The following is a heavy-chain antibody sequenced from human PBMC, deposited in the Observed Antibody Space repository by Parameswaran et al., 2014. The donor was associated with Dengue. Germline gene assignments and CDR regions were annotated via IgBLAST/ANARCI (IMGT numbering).Heavy chain of an antibody. J-gene: IGHJ4*01. D-gene: IGHD3-16*01. V-gene: IGHV3-7*01. CDR2: IKQDGSEK. CDR3: ARGLYTTHFFDY. Sequence: RWIRQPPGKGLEWVAKIKQDGSEKYYVDSVTGQFTISRDNAENSLSLQMHSLRVEDTAVYYCARGLYTTHFFDYW.